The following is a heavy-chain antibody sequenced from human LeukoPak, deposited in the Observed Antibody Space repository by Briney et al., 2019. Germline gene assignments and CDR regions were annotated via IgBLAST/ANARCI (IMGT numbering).Heavy chain of an antibody. J-gene: IGHJ5*02. D-gene: IGHD3-10*01. CDR3: ASSTEYYYGS. Sequence: SETLSLTCTVSGASLNSFYWSWLRQPPGKGLEWIGYIYRGNTNYNPSLKSRVSISVDTSKNQFSLKLSSVTAADTAVYYCASSTEYYYGSWGQGTLVTVSS. CDR1: GASLNSFY. V-gene: IGHV4-4*09. CDR2: IYRGNT.